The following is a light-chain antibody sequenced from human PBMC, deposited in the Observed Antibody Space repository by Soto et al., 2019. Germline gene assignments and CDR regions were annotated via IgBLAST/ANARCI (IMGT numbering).Light chain of an antibody. J-gene: IGKJ1*01. V-gene: IGKV1-39*01. CDR1: QSISTY. CDR3: QQSYSTPPGT. Sequence: DIQMTQSPSSLSASVGGRVTITCRASQSISTYLIWYQQKPGKAPKLLIYATSSLQSGVPSRFSGSGSGTDFTLTISSLQPEDFATYYCQQSYSTPPGTFGQGTKVEIK. CDR2: ATS.